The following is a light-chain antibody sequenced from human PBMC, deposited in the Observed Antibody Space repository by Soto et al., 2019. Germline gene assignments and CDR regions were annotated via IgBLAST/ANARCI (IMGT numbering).Light chain of an antibody. CDR2: GNS. V-gene: IGLV1-40*01. CDR1: SSNIGAGYD. CDR3: QSYDSSLSVV. Sequence: QSVLTQPPSVSGAPGQRVTISCTGSSSNIGAGYDVHWYKQLPGTAPKLLIYGNSNRPSGVPDRFSGSKSGTSASLAITGLQAEDEADYYCQSYDSSLSVVFGGGTKLIVL. J-gene: IGLJ2*01.